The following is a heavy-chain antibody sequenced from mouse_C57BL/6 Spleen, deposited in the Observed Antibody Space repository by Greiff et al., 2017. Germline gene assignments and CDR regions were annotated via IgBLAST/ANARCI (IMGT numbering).Heavy chain of an antibody. Sequence: LQESGPGLVQPSQSLSITCTVSGFSLTSYGVHWVRQSPGKGLEWLGVIWRGGSTDYNAAFMSRLSITKDNSKSQVFFKMNSLQADDTAIYXCTKRGDSNYFDYWGQGTTLTVSS. CDR2: IWRGGST. J-gene: IGHJ2*01. V-gene: IGHV2-5*01. CDR3: TKRGDSNYFDY. CDR1: GFSLTSYG. D-gene: IGHD2-5*01.